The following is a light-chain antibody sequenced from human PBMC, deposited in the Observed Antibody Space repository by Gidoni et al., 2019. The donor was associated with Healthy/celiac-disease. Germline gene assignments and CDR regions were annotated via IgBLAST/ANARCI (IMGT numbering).Light chain of an antibody. J-gene: IGKJ1*01. CDR2: KAS. Sequence: TITCRASQSISSWLAWYQQKPGKAPKLLIYKASSLESGVPSRFSGSGSGTEFTLTISSLQPDDFATYYCQQYNSYPWTFGQGTKVEIK. V-gene: IGKV1-5*03. CDR3: QQYNSYPWT. CDR1: QSISSW.